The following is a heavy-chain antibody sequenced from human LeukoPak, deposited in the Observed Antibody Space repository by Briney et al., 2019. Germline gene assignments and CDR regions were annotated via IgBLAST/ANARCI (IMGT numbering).Heavy chain of an antibody. D-gene: IGHD3-3*01. CDR3: ARNHYDFWSGYNNWFDP. V-gene: IGHV1-46*01. J-gene: IGHJ5*02. CDR2: INPSGGST. CDR1: GYTFTSYY. Sequence: GASVKVSCKASGYTFTSYYMHWVRQAPGQGLEWMGIINPSGGSTSYAQKFQGRVTMTRDTPTSTVYMELSSLRSEDTAVYYCARNHYDFWSGYNNWFDPWGQGTLVAVSS.